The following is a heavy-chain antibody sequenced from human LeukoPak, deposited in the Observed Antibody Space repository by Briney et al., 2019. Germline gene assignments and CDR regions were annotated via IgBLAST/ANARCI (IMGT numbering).Heavy chain of an antibody. Sequence: TSETLSLTCTVSGGSMSSYYWGWIRQPPGKGLEWIGYIYRSGGTNYNPSVRSRVSISLDTSKNQFSLRLSSVTAADTAVYFCARRCNSGWSPTYDYWGQGILVTVST. D-gene: IGHD6-19*01. V-gene: IGHV4-59*01. CDR1: GGSMSSYY. J-gene: IGHJ4*02. CDR3: ARRCNSGWSPTYDY. CDR2: IYRSGGT.